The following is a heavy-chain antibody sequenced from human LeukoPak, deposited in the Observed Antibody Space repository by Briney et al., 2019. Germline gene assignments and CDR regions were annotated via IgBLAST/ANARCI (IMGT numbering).Heavy chain of an antibody. CDR1: GFTFSSYA. V-gene: IGHV3-23*01. CDR2: ISGSGGST. D-gene: IGHD5-18*01. J-gene: IGHJ4*02. Sequence: PGGSLRLSCAASGFTFSSYAMSWVRQAPGKGLEWVSAISGSGGSTYYADSVKGRFTISRDNSKNTLYLQMNSLRAGDTAVYYCAKGSWIQLWLFDYWGQGTLVTVSS. CDR3: AKGSWIQLWLFDY.